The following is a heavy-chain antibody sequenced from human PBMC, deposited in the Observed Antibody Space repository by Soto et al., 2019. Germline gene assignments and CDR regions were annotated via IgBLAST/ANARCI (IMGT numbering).Heavy chain of an antibody. CDR3: AKDRGGSGYSYAFDI. CDR2: IIPIFGTA. J-gene: IGHJ3*02. Sequence: QVQLVQSGAEVTKPGSSVKVSCKASGGTFSSYAISWVRQAPGQGLEWMGGIIPIFGTANYAQKLQGRVRITADESKSTAYMELSRLGSEDTAVYYGAKDRGGSGYSYAFDIWGQGTMVTVSS. D-gene: IGHD3-22*01. V-gene: IGHV1-69*01. CDR1: GGTFSSYA.